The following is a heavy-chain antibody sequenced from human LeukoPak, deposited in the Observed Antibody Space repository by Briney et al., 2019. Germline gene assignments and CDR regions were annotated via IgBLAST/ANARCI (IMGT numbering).Heavy chain of an antibody. CDR3: ARVHIVTGTYFDS. D-gene: IGHD3-10*01. V-gene: IGHV4-4*07. CDR2: IYSSYFT. CDR1: GDSMSGYS. Sequence: SETLSLTCTVSGDSMSGYSWSWLRQPAGKELEWIGRIYSSYFTEYNLSLDGRVTMSIDTSKNQFSLMLDSVTAAGTAVYYCARVHIVTGTYFDSWGQGALVTVSS. J-gene: IGHJ4*02.